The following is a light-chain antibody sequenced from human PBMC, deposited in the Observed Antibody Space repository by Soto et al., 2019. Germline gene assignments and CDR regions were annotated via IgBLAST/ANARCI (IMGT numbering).Light chain of an antibody. Sequence: VLTQSPDTLSLSPGERATLFCRASQGVTSSYVAWYQQKVGQAPRLLIYAASSRATGVPDRFSGSGSGTDFTLTISRLEPEDSAVYYCHQFGGSRTFGQGTKVDIK. CDR1: QGVTSSY. J-gene: IGKJ1*01. V-gene: IGKV3-20*01. CDR3: HQFGGSRT. CDR2: AAS.